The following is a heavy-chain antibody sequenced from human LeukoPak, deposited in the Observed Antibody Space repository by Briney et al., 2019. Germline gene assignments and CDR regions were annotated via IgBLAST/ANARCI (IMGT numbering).Heavy chain of an antibody. CDR3: AREGSMAEFDY. Sequence: GGSLRLSCAASGVTLSTYAMSWARQAPGKGLEWVAVISYDGSNKYYADSVKGRFTISRDNSKNTLYLQMNSLRAEDTAVYYCAREGSMAEFDYWGQGTLVTVSS. D-gene: IGHD5-24*01. CDR2: ISYDGSNK. V-gene: IGHV3-30*04. J-gene: IGHJ4*02. CDR1: GVTLSTYA.